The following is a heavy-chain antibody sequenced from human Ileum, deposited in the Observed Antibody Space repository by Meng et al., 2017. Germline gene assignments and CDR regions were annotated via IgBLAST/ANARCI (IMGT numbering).Heavy chain of an antibody. Sequence: SLKISCTDSGFTFDDYAMHWVRQAPGKGLEWVSGISWNSGSIAYADSVKGRFTISRDNAKSSLYLQMNSLRAEDTALYYCARGVPNLFPDYYYYGMDVWGQGTTVTVSS. D-gene: IGHD2-21*01. CDR1: GFTFDDYA. CDR3: ARGVPNLFPDYYYYGMDV. V-gene: IGHV3-9*01. J-gene: IGHJ6*02. CDR2: ISWNSGSI.